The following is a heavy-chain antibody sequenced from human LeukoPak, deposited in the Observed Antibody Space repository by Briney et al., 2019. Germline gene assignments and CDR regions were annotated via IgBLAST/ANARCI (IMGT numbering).Heavy chain of an antibody. J-gene: IGHJ4*02. CDR3: ASQFYDSSGYDHFDY. Sequence: SQSRSLTSNVSGGSIYNRTYFWGWVLHPPGKGLDGIGPTYYSGTTYCIPSLKSRASISVDTSKTQFSLMLASVTATDTAIYYCASQFYDSSGYDHFDYWSQGTLVTVSS. CDR2: TYYSGTT. D-gene: IGHD3-22*01. V-gene: IGHV4-39*01. CDR1: GGSIYNRTYF.